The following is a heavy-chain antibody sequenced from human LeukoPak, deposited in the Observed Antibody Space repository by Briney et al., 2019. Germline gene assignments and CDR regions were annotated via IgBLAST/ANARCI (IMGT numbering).Heavy chain of an antibody. V-gene: IGHV3-23*01. J-gene: IGHJ4*02. CDR1: GFTFSIYA. D-gene: IGHD3-22*01. CDR3: ARDRPNYYGGDGHYYRRDGDY. Sequence: GGSLRLSCAASGFTFSIYAMSWVRQTPGKGLEWVSSITSRDGTTYYADSVKGRFTISRDNSENTLYLQMNSLRAEDSALYYCARDRPNYYGGDGHYYRRDGDYWGQGTLVTVSS. CDR2: ITSRDGTT.